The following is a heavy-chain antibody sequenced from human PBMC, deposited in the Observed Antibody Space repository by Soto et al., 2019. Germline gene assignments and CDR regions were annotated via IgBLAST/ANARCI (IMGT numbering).Heavy chain of an antibody. Sequence: SGPTLVNPTQTLTLTCTFSGFSLSTSEVGVGWIRQPPGKALELLGIIYWADDKRYSPLLNKRLTITKDTSKNQVVLTMTNVDSVDTCTYYCARITDLYLMFDFWGQGTLVTVSS. CDR1: GFSLSTSEVG. CDR2: IYWADDK. CDR3: ARITDLYLMFDF. D-gene: IGHD3-16*01. V-gene: IGHV2-5*02. J-gene: IGHJ4*02.